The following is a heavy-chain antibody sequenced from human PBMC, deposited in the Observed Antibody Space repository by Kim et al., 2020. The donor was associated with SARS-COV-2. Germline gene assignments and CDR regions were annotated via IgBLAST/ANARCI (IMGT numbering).Heavy chain of an antibody. CDR3: ARDDSLGGFDY. D-gene: IGHD7-27*01. CDR1: GDSITSGGYY. CDR2: IYYGGNT. Sequence: SETLSLTCTVSGDSITSGGYYWNWIRQQPGKGLEWIGSIYYGGNTHYIPSLKSRLTISVDTSKNHFSLNLNSATAADTAVYYCARDDSLGGFDYWGQGILGTVS. V-gene: IGHV4-31*03. J-gene: IGHJ4*02.